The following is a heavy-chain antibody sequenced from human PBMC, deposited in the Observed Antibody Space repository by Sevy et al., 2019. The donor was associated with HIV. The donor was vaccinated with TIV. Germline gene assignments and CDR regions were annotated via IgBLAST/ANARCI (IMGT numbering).Heavy chain of an antibody. CDR1: GFIFSNYN. V-gene: IGHV3-49*04. D-gene: IGHD3-3*01. CDR3: TRGGSMTILSPWDY. CDR2: IRRKAFGGTT. J-gene: IGHJ4*02. Sequence: GGSLRLSCAASGFIFSNYNMNWVRQAPGKGLEWVGFIRRKAFGGTTQYAASVKGRFTISRDDSKSIAYLQMNSLKTEDTAVYYCTRGGSMTILSPWDYWGQGTLVTVSS.